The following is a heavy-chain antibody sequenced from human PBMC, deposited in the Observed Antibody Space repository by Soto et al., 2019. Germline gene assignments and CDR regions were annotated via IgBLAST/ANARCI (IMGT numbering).Heavy chain of an antibody. CDR1: LFTFSDYY. CDR3: ARDYCSETTCQNYGMDV. V-gene: IGHV3-11*01. CDR2: ISSRASAT. D-gene: IGHD2-15*01. Sequence: LRLSCEASLFTFSDYYMTWIRQAPGKGLEWVSSISSRASATYYADSVKGRFTISRDNAKNSVSLQMNSLRAEDTAVYYCARDYCSETTCQNYGMDVWGQGTMVTV. J-gene: IGHJ6*02.